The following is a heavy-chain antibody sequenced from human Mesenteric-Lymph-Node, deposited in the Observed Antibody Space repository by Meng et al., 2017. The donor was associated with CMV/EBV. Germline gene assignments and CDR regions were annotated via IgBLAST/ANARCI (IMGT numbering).Heavy chain of an antibody. CDR3: ARAALYYYDSSGYYDDAFDI. CDR2: INPNSGGT. D-gene: IGHD3-22*01. J-gene: IGHJ3*02. Sequence: ASVKVSCKASGYTFTGYYMHWVRQAPGQGLEWMGWINPNSGGTNYAQKFQGRVTMTRDTSISTAYMELSRLRSDDTAVYYCARAALYYYDSSGYYDDAFDIWGQGTMVTVSS. V-gene: IGHV1-2*02. CDR1: GYTFTGYY.